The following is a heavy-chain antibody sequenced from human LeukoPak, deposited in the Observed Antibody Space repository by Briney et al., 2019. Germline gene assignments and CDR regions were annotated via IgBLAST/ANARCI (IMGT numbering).Heavy chain of an antibody. CDR3: ARVRFGESLYYYYYYMDV. CDR2: INSSGST. V-gene: IGHV4-39*07. J-gene: IGHJ6*03. D-gene: IGHD3-10*01. Sequence: SETLSLTCSVSGVSISSGSNYWGWIRQPPGKTLEWIGSINSSGSTYYNPSLKSRVIILIDTAKNHFSLKLSSVTAADTAVYYCARVRFGESLYYYYYYMDVWGKGTTVTISS. CDR1: GVSISSGSNY.